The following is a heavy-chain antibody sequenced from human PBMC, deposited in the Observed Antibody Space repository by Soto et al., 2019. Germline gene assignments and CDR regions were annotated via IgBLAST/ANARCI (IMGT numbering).Heavy chain of an antibody. CDR3: ARGAQTDY. J-gene: IGHJ4*02. CDR2: IYYSGST. CDR1: GGSISSYY. Sequence: SETLSLTCTVSGGSISSYYWSWIRQPPGKGLEWIGYIYYSGSTNYNPSLKSRVTISVDTSKNQFSLKLSSVTAADTAVYYCARGAQTDYWGQGTLVTVSS. V-gene: IGHV4-59*01.